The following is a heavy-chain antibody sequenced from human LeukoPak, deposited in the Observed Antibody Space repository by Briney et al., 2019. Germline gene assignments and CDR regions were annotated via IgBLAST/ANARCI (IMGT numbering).Heavy chain of an antibody. CDR1: GGSFSGYY. D-gene: IGHD6-19*01. CDR2: INHSGST. J-gene: IGHJ6*02. CDR3: ARGRAVARYYYHYGMDV. Sequence: SETLSLTCAVYGGSFSGYYWSWIRQPPGKGLEWIGEINHSGSTNYNPSLKSRVTISVDTSKNQFSLKLSSVTAADTAVYYCARGRAVARYYYHYGMDVWGQGTTVTVSS. V-gene: IGHV4-34*01.